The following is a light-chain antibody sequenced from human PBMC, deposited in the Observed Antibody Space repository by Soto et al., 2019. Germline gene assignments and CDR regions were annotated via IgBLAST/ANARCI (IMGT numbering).Light chain of an antibody. Sequence: QSALTQPASVSGSPGQSITISCTGTTSDVGAYNYVSWYQHNPGNAPKLMIYEVTNRPSGVSSRFSGSKSGSTASLTISGLQSGDGADYYSSSYTSRGPLVFGGGTKLPVL. CDR3: SSYTSRGPLV. J-gene: IGLJ3*02. CDR1: TSDVGAYNY. CDR2: EVT. V-gene: IGLV2-14*01.